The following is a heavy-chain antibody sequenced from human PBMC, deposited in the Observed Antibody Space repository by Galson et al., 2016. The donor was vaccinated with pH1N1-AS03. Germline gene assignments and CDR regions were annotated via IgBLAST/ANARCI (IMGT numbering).Heavy chain of an antibody. V-gene: IGHV1-69*06. CDR1: GGTFNNYA. CDR2: IILMFGTA. D-gene: IGHD3-16*02. Sequence: SCKASGGTFNNYAIGWVRQAPGQGLEWMGGIILMFGTANYAQKFQGRVTITADKSTTIDYKSTTTAYLELSRLKSEDTSVYYCAKTRGYHSRDAKYVWGQGTTVTVSS. CDR3: AKTRGYHSRDAKYV. J-gene: IGHJ6*02.